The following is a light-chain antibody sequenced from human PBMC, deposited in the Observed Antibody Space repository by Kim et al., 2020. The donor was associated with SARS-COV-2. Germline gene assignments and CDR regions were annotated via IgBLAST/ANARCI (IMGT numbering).Light chain of an antibody. Sequence: EVVLTQSPATLSLSPGERVTLSCRASQSIGRSLAWYQQTPGQPPRLLIYDVSNRATGCPARISGGGSGTDFTLTISSLEPEDFAVYYCQHRSRWRFTFGGGTKVDSK. CDR1: QSIGRS. CDR2: DVS. V-gene: IGKV3-11*01. CDR3: QHRSRWRFT. J-gene: IGKJ4*01.